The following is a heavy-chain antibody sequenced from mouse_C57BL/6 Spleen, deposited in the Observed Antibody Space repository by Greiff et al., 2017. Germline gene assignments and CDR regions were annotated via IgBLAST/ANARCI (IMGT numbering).Heavy chain of an antibody. D-gene: IGHD2-5*01. CDR3: AKSDYSNDYAMDY. V-gene: IGHV14-2*01. J-gene: IGHJ4*01. CDR1: GFNFKDYY. CDR2: IDPEDGET. Sequence: EVKLQQSGAELVKPGASVKLSCTASGFNFKDYYMHWVKQRTEQGLEWIGRIDPEDGETKYAPKFQGKATIKADTSSNTAYLQLSSLTSEDTAVYYCAKSDYSNDYAMDYWGQGTSVTVSS.